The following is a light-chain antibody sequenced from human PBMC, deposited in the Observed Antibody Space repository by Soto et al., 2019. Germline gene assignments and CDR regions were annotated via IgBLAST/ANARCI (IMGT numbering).Light chain of an antibody. CDR3: QQYNPWPSRT. CDR2: GAS. V-gene: IGKV3-15*01. J-gene: IGKJ2*02. CDR1: QSVSTN. Sequence: IVLTQSPAALSVSPGERATLSCRASQSVSTNLAWYQQKPGQPPRLLIYGASTRATGVPARFSGSGSGTEFTLTISSMQSEDVAVYYCQQYNPWPSRTFGQGTKVEIK.